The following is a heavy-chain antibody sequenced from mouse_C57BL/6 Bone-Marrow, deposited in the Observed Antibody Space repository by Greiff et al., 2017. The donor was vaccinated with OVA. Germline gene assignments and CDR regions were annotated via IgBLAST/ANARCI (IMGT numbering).Heavy chain of an antibody. CDR3: ARGSYYGNYFYAMDY. D-gene: IGHD2-1*01. J-gene: IGHJ4*01. V-gene: IGHV1-50*01. CDR1: GYTFTSYW. Sequence: QVQLQQPGAELVKPGASVKLSCKASGYTFTSYWMQWVKQRPGQGLEWIGEIDPSDSYTNYNQKFKGKATLTVDTSSSTAYMQLSSMTSEDSAVYYCARGSYYGNYFYAMDYWGQGTSVTVSS. CDR2: IDPSDSYT.